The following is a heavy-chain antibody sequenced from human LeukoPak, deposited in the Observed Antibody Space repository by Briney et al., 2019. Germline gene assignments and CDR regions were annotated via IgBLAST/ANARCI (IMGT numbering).Heavy chain of an antibody. D-gene: IGHD1-1*01. CDR2: LNEDGSTA. Sequence: GGSLRLSCAASGFTFSLYWMHWVRQAPGEGLMWVSCLNEDGSTADYADSVKGRFKMSRDNAKGTVFLDMRELTVKDTAIYFCVRARIYCASLGYKERENFDYWGRGTLVTVSS. V-gene: IGHV3-74*01. CDR1: GFTFSLYW. J-gene: IGHJ4*02. CDR3: VRARIYCASLGYKERENFDY.